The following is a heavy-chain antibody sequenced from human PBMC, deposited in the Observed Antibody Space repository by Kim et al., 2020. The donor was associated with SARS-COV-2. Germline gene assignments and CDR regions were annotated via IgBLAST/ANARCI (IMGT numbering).Heavy chain of an antibody. J-gene: IGHJ4*02. D-gene: IGHD6-13*01. V-gene: IGHV4-59*13. CDR2: IYYSGST. CDR1: GGSISSYY. CDR3: ARYGAKVAAAGMSSAMFRFDY. Sequence: SETLSLTCTVSGGSISSYYWSWIRQPPGKGLEWIGYIYYSGSTNYNPSLKSRVTISVDTSKNQFSLKLSSVTAADTAVYYCARYGAKVAAAGMSSAMFRFDYWGQGTLVTVSS.